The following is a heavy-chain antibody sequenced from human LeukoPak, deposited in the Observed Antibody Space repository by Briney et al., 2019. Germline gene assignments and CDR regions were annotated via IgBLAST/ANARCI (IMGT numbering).Heavy chain of an antibody. J-gene: IGHJ6*02. Sequence: GSLRLSCAASGFTFSSYAVSWLRQPPGKGLEWIGYIYYSGSTNYNPSLKSRVTISVDTSKNQFSLKLSSVTAADTAVYYCARDYGGNSRTLYYYYGMDVWGQGTTVTVSS. CDR3: ARDYGGNSRTLYYYYGMDV. V-gene: IGHV4-59*01. D-gene: IGHD4-17*01. CDR2: IYYSGST. CDR1: GFTFSSYA.